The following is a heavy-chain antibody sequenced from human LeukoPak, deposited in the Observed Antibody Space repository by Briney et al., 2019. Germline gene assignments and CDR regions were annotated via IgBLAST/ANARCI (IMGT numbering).Heavy chain of an antibody. D-gene: IGHD6-13*01. Sequence: GGSLRLSCAASGFTFSSNWMHWVRQAPGKGLVWVSRINSDGSTTSYADSVRGRSTISRDNSKNTLYLQMNSLRAEDTAVYYCARDADHSSSWTDAFDIWGQGTMVTVSS. CDR3: ARDADHSSSWTDAFDI. V-gene: IGHV3-74*01. CDR1: GFTFSSNW. J-gene: IGHJ3*02. CDR2: INSDGSTT.